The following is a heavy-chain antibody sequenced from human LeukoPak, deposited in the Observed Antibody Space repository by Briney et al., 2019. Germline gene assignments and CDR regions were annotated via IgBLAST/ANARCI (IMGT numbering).Heavy chain of an antibody. V-gene: IGHV1-8*01. CDR2: MNPNSGNT. Sequence: ASVKVSCKASGYTFTSYDINWVRQATGQGLEWMGWMNPNSGNTGYAQKFQGRVTMTRNTSISTAYMELSSLRSEDTAVHYCARGGPKRGYSYGYGPTTFDYWGQGTLVTVSS. CDR1: GYTFTSYD. CDR3: ARGGPKRGYSYGYGPTTFDY. J-gene: IGHJ4*02. D-gene: IGHD5-18*01.